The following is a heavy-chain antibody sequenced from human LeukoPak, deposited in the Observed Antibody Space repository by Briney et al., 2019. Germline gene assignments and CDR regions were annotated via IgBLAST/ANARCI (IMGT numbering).Heavy chain of an antibody. J-gene: IGHJ2*01. CDR2: IYSGGST. D-gene: IGHD5-24*01. Sequence: PGGSLRLSCAASGFTVSSNYMSWVRQAPGKGLEWVSVIYSGGSTYYADSVKGRFTISRDNSKNTLYLQMNSLRAEDTAVYYCARGAIDGYNLGWYFDLWGRGTLVTVSS. CDR1: GFTVSSNY. CDR3: ARGAIDGYNLGWYFDL. V-gene: IGHV3-66*01.